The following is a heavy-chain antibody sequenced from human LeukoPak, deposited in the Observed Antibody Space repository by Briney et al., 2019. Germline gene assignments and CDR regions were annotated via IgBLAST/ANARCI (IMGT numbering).Heavy chain of an antibody. CDR2: ISYDGSKK. J-gene: IGHJ4*02. Sequence: PGGSLRLSCAASGFTFSSYAMHWVRQAPGKGLECAAVISYDGSKKYYADSVKGRFTISRDNSKNTLYLQMNSLRAEDTAVYYCASGGDNDILTGYLDYWGQGTLVTVSS. V-gene: IGHV3-30-3*01. CDR3: ASGGDNDILTGYLDY. CDR1: GFTFSSYA. D-gene: IGHD3-9*01.